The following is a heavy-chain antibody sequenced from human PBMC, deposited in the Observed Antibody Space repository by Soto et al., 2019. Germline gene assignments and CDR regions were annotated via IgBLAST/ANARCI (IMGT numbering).Heavy chain of an antibody. Sequence: PXESLKISVKGAGYSFTSYWIGWVRQMPGKGLEWMGIIYPGDSDTRYSPSFQGQVTISADKSISTAYLQWSSLKASDTAMYYCARQNSQSDAFDIWGQGTMVTVSS. J-gene: IGHJ3*02. V-gene: IGHV5-51*01. CDR3: ARQNSQSDAFDI. CDR2: IYPGDSDT. CDR1: GYSFTSYW. D-gene: IGHD2-15*01.